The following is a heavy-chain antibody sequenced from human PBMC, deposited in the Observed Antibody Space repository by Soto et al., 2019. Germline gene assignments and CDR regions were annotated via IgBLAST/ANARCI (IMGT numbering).Heavy chain of an antibody. CDR3: ARDGGLGSYLRDAFDI. CDR2: ISSSSSTI. V-gene: IGHV3-48*04. J-gene: IGHJ3*02. D-gene: IGHD3-10*01. CDR1: GFTFSSYS. Sequence: GGSLRLSCAASGFTFSSYSMNWVRQAPGKGLEWVSYISSSSSTIYYADSVKGRFTISRDNAKNSLYLQMNSLRAEDTAVYYCARDGGLGSYLRDAFDIWGQGTMVTVSS.